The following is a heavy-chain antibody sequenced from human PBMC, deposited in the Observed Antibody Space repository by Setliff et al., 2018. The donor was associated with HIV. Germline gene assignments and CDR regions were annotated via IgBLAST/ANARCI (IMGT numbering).Heavy chain of an antibody. CDR2: INHSGST. V-gene: IGHV4-34*01. Sequence: TLSLTCAVYGGSFSGYYWSWIRQPPGKGLEWIGEINHSGSTNYNPSLKSRVTISVDTSKNQFSLKLSSVTAADTAVYYCARGGFYYYYDSSGYHNTWGQGTLVTVSS. CDR1: GGSFSGYY. J-gene: IGHJ5*02. D-gene: IGHD3-22*01. CDR3: ARGGFYYYYDSSGYHNT.